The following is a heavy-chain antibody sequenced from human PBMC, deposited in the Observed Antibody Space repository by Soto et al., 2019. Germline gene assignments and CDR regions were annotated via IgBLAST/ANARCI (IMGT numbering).Heavy chain of an antibody. J-gene: IGHJ4*02. Sequence: ASVKVSCKASGGTFSSYAISWVRQAPGQGLEWMGGIIPIFGTANYAQKFQGRVTITADKSTSTAYMELSSLRSEDTAVYYCARAFIPDPANTVTTYFDYWGQGTLVTVS. CDR1: GGTFSSYA. D-gene: IGHD4-17*01. CDR2: IIPIFGTA. V-gene: IGHV1-69*06. CDR3: ARAFIPDPANTVTTYFDY.